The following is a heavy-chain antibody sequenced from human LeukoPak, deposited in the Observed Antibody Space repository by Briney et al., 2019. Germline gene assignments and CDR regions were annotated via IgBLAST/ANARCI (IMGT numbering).Heavy chain of an antibody. D-gene: IGHD5-18*01. V-gene: IGHV3-53*01. CDR2: IYSGGST. CDR1: GFTFDSYA. CDR3: ARGGYSYGLTY. Sequence: TGGSLRLSCAASGFTFDSYAMSWVRQAPGKGLEWVSVIYSGGSTYYADSVKGRFIISRDNSKNMLYLQMNSLRAEDTAVYYCARGGYSYGLTYWGQGTLVTVSS. J-gene: IGHJ4*02.